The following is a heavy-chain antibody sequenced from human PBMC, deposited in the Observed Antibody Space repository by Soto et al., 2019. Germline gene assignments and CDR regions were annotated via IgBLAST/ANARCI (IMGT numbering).Heavy chain of an antibody. V-gene: IGHV3-33*06. CDR3: AKDNPSVHQ. J-gene: IGHJ4*02. CDR1: GFTFSASG. CDR2: IWYDGSNT. Sequence: QVQLVESGGGVVQPGRSLRLSCAASGFTFSASGMHWVRQAPGKGLEWVAHIWYDGSNTYYADSVKGRFTIPRDNSKDTLYLQMNNLRAEDTAVYYCAKDNPSVHQWGQGTLVTVSS.